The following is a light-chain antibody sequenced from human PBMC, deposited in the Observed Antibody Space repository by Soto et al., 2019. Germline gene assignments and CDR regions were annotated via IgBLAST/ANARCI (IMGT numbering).Light chain of an antibody. V-gene: IGKV1-5*03. CDR1: QSIDSW. J-gene: IGKJ3*01. Sequence: DIQMTHSPSTLSASVGDRVTITCRASQSIDSWLAWYQQKPGKVPKLLIYKASSLESGVPSRFSGSGSGTEFTLTISSLQPDDFATYYCQQYKSYSTFGPGTKVDIK. CDR3: QQYKSYST. CDR2: KAS.